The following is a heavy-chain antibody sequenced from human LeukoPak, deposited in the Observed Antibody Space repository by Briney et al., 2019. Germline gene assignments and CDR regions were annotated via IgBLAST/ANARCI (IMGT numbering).Heavy chain of an antibody. Sequence: GRSLRLSCAASGFTFSAYAMHWVRQAPGKGLEWVAVISFDGSNSYYPDSVKGRFTISRDNSKNTLYLQMDSLRGEDTAVYFCARDPTPWRRDFFDYWGQGTLVTVSS. CDR2: ISFDGSNS. V-gene: IGHV3-30-3*01. CDR1: GFTFSAYA. CDR3: ARDPTPWRRDFFDY. J-gene: IGHJ4*02.